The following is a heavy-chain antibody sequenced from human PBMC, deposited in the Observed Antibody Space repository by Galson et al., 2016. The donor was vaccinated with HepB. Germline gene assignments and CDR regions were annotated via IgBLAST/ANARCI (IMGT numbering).Heavy chain of an antibody. CDR1: GFPFNIYA. CDR3: GRLVDFYSAYQDS. J-gene: IGHJ4*02. Sequence: SLRLSCAASGFPFNIYAMNWVRQAPGKGLEWVSSISSSGTFIFYGDSVKGRFTLSRDNAKNSVYLQMDSLRADDTAIYYCGRLVDFYSAYQDSWGQGTLVTVSS. V-gene: IGHV3-21*01. D-gene: IGHD3-16*01. CDR2: ISSSGTFI.